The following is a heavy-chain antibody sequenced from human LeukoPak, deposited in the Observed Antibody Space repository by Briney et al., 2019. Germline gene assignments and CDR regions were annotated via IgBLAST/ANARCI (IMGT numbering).Heavy chain of an antibody. D-gene: IGHD3-22*01. J-gene: IGHJ4*02. CDR3: ARHGDDSSGYYHPIFDY. CDR1: GGSFSGYY. Sequence: SETLSLTCAVYGGSFSGYYWSWIRQPPGKGLEWIGEINRSGSTNYNPSLKSRVTISVDTSKNQFSLKLSSVTAADTAVYYCARHGDDSSGYYHPIFDYWGQGTLVTVSS. CDR2: INRSGST. V-gene: IGHV4-34*01.